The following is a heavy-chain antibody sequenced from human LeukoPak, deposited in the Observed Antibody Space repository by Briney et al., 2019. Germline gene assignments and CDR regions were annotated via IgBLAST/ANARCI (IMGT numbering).Heavy chain of an antibody. Sequence: GGSLRLSCAASGFTFSSYAMSWVRQAPGKGLEWVSAISGSGGSTYYADSVKGRFTISRDNSKNTLYLQMNSLRAEDTAVYYCAKVGVSYSSGWYDYWGQGTLVTVSS. J-gene: IGHJ4*02. CDR1: GFTFSSYA. V-gene: IGHV3-23*01. CDR2: ISGSGGST. CDR3: AKVGVSYSSGWYDY. D-gene: IGHD6-19*01.